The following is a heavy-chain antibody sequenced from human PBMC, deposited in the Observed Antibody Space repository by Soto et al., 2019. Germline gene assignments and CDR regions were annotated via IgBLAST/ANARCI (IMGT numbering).Heavy chain of an antibody. J-gene: IGHJ4*02. CDR3: AAGPPWYYDESGPFDY. Sequence: GGSLRLSCAASGFTVSSNYMNWVRQAPGKGLEWVSVIYSDDSTYYTDSVKGRFTISRDSSKNTVYLQMNSLRAEDTAVYYCAAGPPWYYDESGPFDYWGQGTLVTVSS. D-gene: IGHD3-22*01. V-gene: IGHV3-53*01. CDR1: GFTVSSNY. CDR2: IYSDDST.